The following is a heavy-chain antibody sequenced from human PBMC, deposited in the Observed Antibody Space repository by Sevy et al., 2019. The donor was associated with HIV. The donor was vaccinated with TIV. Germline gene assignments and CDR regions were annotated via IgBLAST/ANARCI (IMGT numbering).Heavy chain of an antibody. CDR2: IYTSGST. Sequence: SETLSLTCTVSGGSISSYYWSWIRQPAGKGLEWIGRIYTSGSTNYNPSLKSRVTMSVETSKNQFSLKLSSVTAADTAVYYCAREANDFWSGYYKDGMDVWGQGTTVTVSS. V-gene: IGHV4-4*07. CDR1: GGSISSYY. CDR3: AREANDFWSGYYKDGMDV. J-gene: IGHJ6*02. D-gene: IGHD3-3*01.